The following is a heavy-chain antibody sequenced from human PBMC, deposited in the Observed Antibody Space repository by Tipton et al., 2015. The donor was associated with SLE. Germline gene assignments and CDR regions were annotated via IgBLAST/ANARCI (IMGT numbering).Heavy chain of an antibody. CDR3: ARRRWLQLDWFFDL. J-gene: IGHJ2*01. D-gene: IGHD5-24*01. CDR1: GGTFSNFA. V-gene: IGHV1-69*01. CDR2: IIPIFGTP. Sequence: QSGAEVKKPGSSVKVSCKASGGTFSNFAISWVRQAPGQGLEWMGEIIPIFGTPNSAQKFQGRVTITADEVTSTAYMELSSLRPEDTAVYYCARRRWLQLDWFFDLWGRGLLVAVSS.